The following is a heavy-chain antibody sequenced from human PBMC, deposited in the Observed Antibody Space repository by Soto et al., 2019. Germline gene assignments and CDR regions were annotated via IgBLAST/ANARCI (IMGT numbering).Heavy chain of an antibody. D-gene: IGHD6-19*01. CDR3: ARHSDQQGWLVSGYFDY. J-gene: IGHJ4*02. Sequence: QLQLQESGPGLVKPSETLSLTCTVSGGSISSSSYYWGWIRQPPGKGLEWIGSIYYSGSTYYNPSLKSRVTISVDTSKNQFSLKLSSVTAADTAVYYCARHSDQQGWLVSGYFDYWGQGTLVTVSS. CDR2: IYYSGST. V-gene: IGHV4-39*01. CDR1: GGSISSSSYY.